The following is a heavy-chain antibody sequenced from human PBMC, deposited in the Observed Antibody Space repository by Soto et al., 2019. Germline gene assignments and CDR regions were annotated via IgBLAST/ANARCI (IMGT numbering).Heavy chain of an antibody. V-gene: IGHV1-69*08. Sequence: QVQLVQSGAEVKKPGSSVKVSCKASGGTFSSYTISWVRQAPGQGLEWMGRIIPILGIANYAQKFQGRVPITADKSTSTAYMELSSLRSEDTAVYYCARDRWGGGVYGGQGTLVTVSS. J-gene: IGHJ4*02. CDR1: GGTFSSYT. CDR3: ARDRWGGGVY. CDR2: IIPILGIA. D-gene: IGHD3-16*01.